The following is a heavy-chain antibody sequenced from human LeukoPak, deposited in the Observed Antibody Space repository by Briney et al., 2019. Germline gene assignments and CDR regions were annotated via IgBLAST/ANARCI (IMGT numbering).Heavy chain of an antibody. CDR3: ARHDGSGSNYYYYYYMDV. CDR1: GGSISSYY. Sequence: PSETLSLTCTVSGGSISSYYWSWIRQPPGKGLEWIGYIYYSGSTNYNPSLKSRVTISVDTSKNQFSLKLSSVTAADTAVYYCARHDGSGSNYYYYYYMDVWGKGTTVTISS. V-gene: IGHV4-59*08. J-gene: IGHJ6*03. CDR2: IYYSGST. D-gene: IGHD3-10*01.